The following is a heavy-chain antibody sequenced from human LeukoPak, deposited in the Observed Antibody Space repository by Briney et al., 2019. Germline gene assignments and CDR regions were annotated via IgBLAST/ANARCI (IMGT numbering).Heavy chain of an antibody. CDR3: ARKGLGGDLFDY. Sequence: SQTLSLTCAVSGGSISSGGYPWSWIRQPPGKGLEWIGYIYHSGSTYYNPSLKSRVTISVDRSKNQFSLKLSSVTAADTAVYYCARKGLGGDLFDYWGQGTLVTVSS. V-gene: IGHV4-30-2*01. J-gene: IGHJ4*02. CDR2: IYHSGST. CDR1: GGSISSGGYP. D-gene: IGHD4-17*01.